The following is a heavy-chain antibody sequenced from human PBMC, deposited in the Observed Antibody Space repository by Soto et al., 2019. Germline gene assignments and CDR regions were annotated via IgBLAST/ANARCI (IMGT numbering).Heavy chain of an antibody. V-gene: IGHV4-39*01. CDR3: ARTKDSSGWYVFDY. Sequence: QLQLQESGPGLVKPSETLSLTCTVSGGSISSSSYYWGWIRQPPGKGLEWIGSIYYSGSTYYNPSLKSRVTISVDTSKNQFSLKLSSVTAADTAVYYCARTKDSSGWYVFDYWGQGTLVTVSS. D-gene: IGHD6-19*01. CDR2: IYYSGST. CDR1: GGSISSSSYY. J-gene: IGHJ4*02.